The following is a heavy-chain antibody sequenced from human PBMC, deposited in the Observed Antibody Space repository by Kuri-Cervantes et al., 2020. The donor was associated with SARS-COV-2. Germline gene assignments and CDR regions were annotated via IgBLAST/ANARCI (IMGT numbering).Heavy chain of an antibody. D-gene: IGHD6-13*01. J-gene: IGHJ4*02. CDR3: ARAIAAAAPFDY. CDR2: IYYSGST. Sequence: SCTVSGGSISSGDYYWSWIRQPPGEGLEWIGYIYYSGSTYYNPSLKSRVTISVDTSKNQFSLKLSSVTAADTAVYYCARAIAAAAPFDYWGQGTLVTVSS. V-gene: IGHV4-30-4*08. CDR1: GGSISSGDYY.